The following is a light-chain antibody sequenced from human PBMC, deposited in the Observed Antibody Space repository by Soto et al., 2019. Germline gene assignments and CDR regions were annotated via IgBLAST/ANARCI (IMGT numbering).Light chain of an antibody. Sequence: EIVLTQSPGTLSLSPGERATLSCRASQSVGSNYLAWYQQKPGQAPRLLIYIASGRAAGIPDRFSGSGSGTDFPLTISRVEPEDFALYYCQQYCTSPSTFGQGTKVEIK. CDR2: IAS. V-gene: IGKV3-20*01. J-gene: IGKJ1*01. CDR1: QSVGSNY. CDR3: QQYCTSPST.